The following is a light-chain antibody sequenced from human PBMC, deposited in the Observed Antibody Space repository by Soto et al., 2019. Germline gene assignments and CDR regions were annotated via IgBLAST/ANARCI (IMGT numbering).Light chain of an antibody. CDR3: RQRSNWPST. J-gene: IGKJ4*01. CDR2: DAS. Sequence: EIVLTQSPATLSLSPGNRATLSCRASQSVSGYLAWYQQKPGQAPRLLIYDASNRATGIPARFSGGGSGTDFTLTITSREPEDFAVYYCRQRSNWPSTFGGGTKVEI. V-gene: IGKV3-11*01. CDR1: QSVSGY.